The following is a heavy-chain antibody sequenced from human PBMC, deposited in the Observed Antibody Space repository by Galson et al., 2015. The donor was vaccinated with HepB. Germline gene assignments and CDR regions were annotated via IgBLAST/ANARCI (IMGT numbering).Heavy chain of an antibody. Sequence: SLRLSCATSGFTFGDYALSWFRQAPGKGLECVGFIRSKPYGETTEYAASVKGRFTISRDDSKSIVYLQMNSLKADDTAVYYCAKAGSRVSPLHFDYWGQGTLVTVSS. D-gene: IGHD1-14*01. J-gene: IGHJ4*02. CDR1: GFTFGDYA. CDR2: IRSKPYGETT. V-gene: IGHV3-49*03. CDR3: AKAGSRVSPLHFDY.